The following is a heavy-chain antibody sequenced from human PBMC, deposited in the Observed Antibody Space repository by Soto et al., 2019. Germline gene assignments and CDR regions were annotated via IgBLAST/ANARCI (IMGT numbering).Heavy chain of an antibody. V-gene: IGHV3-30*18. J-gene: IGHJ4*02. D-gene: IGHD5-12*01. CDR1: GFTFSSYG. Sequence: PGESLRLSCAASGFTFSSYGMHWVRQAPGKGLEWVAVISYDGNNKYYADSVKGRFTISRDNSKNTLYLQMNSLRAEDTAVYYCAKSGWLQLRGYFDYWGQGTLVTVSS. CDR3: AKSGWLQLRGYFDY. CDR2: ISYDGNNK.